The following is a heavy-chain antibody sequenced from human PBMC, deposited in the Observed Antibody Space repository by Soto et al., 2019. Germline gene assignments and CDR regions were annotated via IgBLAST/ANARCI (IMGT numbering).Heavy chain of an antibody. CDR1: GDSVSSNSAA. J-gene: IGHJ4*02. CDR2: TYYRSKWYN. V-gene: IGHV6-1*01. D-gene: IGHD1-26*01. Sequence: SQTLSLTCAISGDSVSSNSAAWNWVRQSPSRGLEWLGRTYYRSKWYNEYAVSVKSRITIKPDTSKNQFSLQLNSVIPEDTAVYFCAKEDPSGRYSLDYWGQGSQVTVSS. CDR3: AKEDPSGRYSLDY.